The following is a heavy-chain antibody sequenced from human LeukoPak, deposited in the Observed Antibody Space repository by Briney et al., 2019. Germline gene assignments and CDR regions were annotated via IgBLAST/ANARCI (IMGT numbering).Heavy chain of an antibody. CDR3: ARDNSGRYGMDV. J-gene: IGHJ6*02. D-gene: IGHD2-21*01. Sequence: GGSLRLSCAASGFTVSANYMSWVRQAPGKGLEWVSVIYSGGSTYYADSVKGRFTISRHNSKNTLYLQLDSLRAEDAAVYYCARDNSGRYGMDVWGQGTTVAVS. V-gene: IGHV3-53*01. CDR1: GFTVSANY. CDR2: IYSGGST.